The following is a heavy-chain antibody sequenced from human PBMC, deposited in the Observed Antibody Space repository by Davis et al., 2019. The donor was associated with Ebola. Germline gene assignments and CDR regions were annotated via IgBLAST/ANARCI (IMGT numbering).Heavy chain of an antibody. CDR3: ARGSVTNWFDP. Sequence: SETLSLTCTVSGGSMSNYYWSWIRQPPGKGLEWIGEINHSGSTNYNPSLKSRVTISVDTSKNQFSLKLSSVTAADTAVYYCARGSVTNWFDPWGQGTLVTVSS. CDR2: INHSGST. J-gene: IGHJ5*02. V-gene: IGHV4-34*01. CDR1: GGSMSNYY. D-gene: IGHD3-16*01.